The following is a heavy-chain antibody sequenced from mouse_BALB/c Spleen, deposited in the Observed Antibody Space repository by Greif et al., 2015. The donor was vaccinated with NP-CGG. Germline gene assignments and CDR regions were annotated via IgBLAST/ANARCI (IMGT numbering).Heavy chain of an antibody. Sequence: EVKLQESGGGLVQPGGSRKLSCAASGFTFSSFGMHWVRQAPEKGLEWVAYISSGSSTIYYADTVKGRFTISRDNPKNTLFLQMTSLRSEDTAMYYCARFPNYYGSSYWYFDVWGAGTRSPSPQ. V-gene: IGHV5-17*02. CDR1: GFTFSSFG. J-gene: IGHJ1*01. CDR3: ARFPNYYGSSYWYFDV. D-gene: IGHD1-1*01. CDR2: ISSGSSTI.